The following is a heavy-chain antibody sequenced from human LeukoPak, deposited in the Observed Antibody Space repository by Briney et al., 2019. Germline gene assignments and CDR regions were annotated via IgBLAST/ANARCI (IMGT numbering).Heavy chain of an antibody. Sequence: ASVKVSCKASGYTFTTYGINWVRQAPGQGLEWRGSISGYNGKTNYARQLQGRVTMTTDTSTNTAYMELTSLRSADTAVYYCARAWHYYYYMDVWGKGTTVTISS. CDR3: ARAWHYYYYMDV. V-gene: IGHV1-18*01. CDR1: GYTFTTYG. J-gene: IGHJ6*03. CDR2: ISGYNGKT.